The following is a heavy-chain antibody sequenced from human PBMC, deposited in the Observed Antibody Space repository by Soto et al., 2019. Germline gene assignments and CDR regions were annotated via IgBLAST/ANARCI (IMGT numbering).Heavy chain of an antibody. V-gene: IGHV4-38-2*02. D-gene: IGHD2-8*01. Sequence: SETLSLTCTVSGYSMTSGFYWAWIRQPPGKGLEWIGSVYHSGATYYNSSLQDRVSISVDTSKNHFSLKLISVTAADTGTYYCARERRLMRPTGWFETWGQGAQVTVSS. CDR1: GYSMTSGFY. CDR2: VYHSGAT. CDR3: ARERRLMRPTGWFET. J-gene: IGHJ5*02.